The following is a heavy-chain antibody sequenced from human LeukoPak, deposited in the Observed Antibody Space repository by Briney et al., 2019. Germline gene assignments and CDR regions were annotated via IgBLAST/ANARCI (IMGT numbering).Heavy chain of an antibody. CDR2: IYPGDSDT. CDR1: GYSFTSYW. V-gene: IGHV5-51*01. J-gene: IGHJ6*02. CDR3: ARQPPNREIETLWFGEFRYGMDV. D-gene: IGHD3-10*01. Sequence: GESLKISCKGSGYSFTSYWLGWVRQMPGKGLEWMGIIYPGDSDTSYSPSFQGQVTISADKYISTAYLQWSSLKASDTAMYYCARQPPNREIETLWFGEFRYGMDVWGQGTTVTVSS.